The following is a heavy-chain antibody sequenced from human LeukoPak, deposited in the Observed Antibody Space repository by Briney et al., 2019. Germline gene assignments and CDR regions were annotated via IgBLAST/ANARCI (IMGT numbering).Heavy chain of an antibody. V-gene: IGHV4-38-2*01. CDR1: GYSISNGYY. D-gene: IGHD2-2*01. J-gene: IGHJ4*02. CDR3: ATGDVVVPTAAQRPLDY. CDR2: LYHSDSA. Sequence: SETLSLTCAVSGYSISNGYYWVWIRQPPGRGLEWIGSLYHSDSAYYNTSLRSRVTMSIDTSKNQFSLNLSSVTAADTAVYYCATGDVVVPTAAQRPLDYWGQGTLVTVSS.